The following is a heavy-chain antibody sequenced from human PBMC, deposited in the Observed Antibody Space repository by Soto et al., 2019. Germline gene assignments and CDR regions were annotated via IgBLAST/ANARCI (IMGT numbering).Heavy chain of an antibody. CDR2: IYYSGST. Sequence: SETLSLTCTVSGGSVSSGSYYWSWIRQPPGKGLEWIGYIYYSGSTNYNPSLKSRVTISVDTSKNQFSLKLSSVTAADTAVYYCARARIVATIVNWFDPWGQGTLVTVSS. D-gene: IGHD5-12*01. V-gene: IGHV4-61*01. CDR3: ARARIVATIVNWFDP. J-gene: IGHJ5*02. CDR1: GGSVSSGSYY.